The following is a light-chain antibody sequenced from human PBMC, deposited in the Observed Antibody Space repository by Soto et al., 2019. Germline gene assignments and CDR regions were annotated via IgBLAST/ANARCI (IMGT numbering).Light chain of an antibody. CDR3: QQYNSWPPLT. J-gene: IGKJ4*01. Sequence: EIVMTQSPATLSVSPGERATLSCRASQSVSSNLAWYQQKPGQAPRLLIYGASTRATGIPARFSGSGSGTEFTLLIISLQSEDLAVYYCQQYNSWPPLTFGGGTKVEIK. CDR2: GAS. V-gene: IGKV3-15*01. CDR1: QSVSSN.